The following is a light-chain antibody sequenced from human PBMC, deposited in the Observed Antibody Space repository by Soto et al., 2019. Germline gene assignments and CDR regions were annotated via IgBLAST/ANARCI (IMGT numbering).Light chain of an antibody. Sequence: QSVLTQPPSVSGAPGQRVTISCTGYNSNIGAGYDVHWYQQLPGRAPKLLIYGNSNRPSGVPDRFSASKSGTSASLAITGLQAEHEADYYCQFYDSSLSGWVFGGGTKLTVL. CDR3: QFYDSSLSGWV. CDR2: GNS. CDR1: NSNIGAGYD. V-gene: IGLV1-40*01. J-gene: IGLJ3*02.